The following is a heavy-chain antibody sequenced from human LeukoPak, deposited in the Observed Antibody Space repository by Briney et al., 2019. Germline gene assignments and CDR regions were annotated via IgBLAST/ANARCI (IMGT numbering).Heavy chain of an antibody. CDR1: GGSITRSNYY. CDR2: INHSGTT. Sequence: SETLSLTCTVSGGSITRSNYYWSWIRQPPGKGLEWIGEINHSGTTVYSPSLKSRLTISLDTSKNQFSLKLTSVTAADTAVYYCARDFDTSGYYFHYWGQGTLVTVSS. V-gene: IGHV4-39*07. J-gene: IGHJ4*02. CDR3: ARDFDTSGYYFHY. D-gene: IGHD3-22*01.